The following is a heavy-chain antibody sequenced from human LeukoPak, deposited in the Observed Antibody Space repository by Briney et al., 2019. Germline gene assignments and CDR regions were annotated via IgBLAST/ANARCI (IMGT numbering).Heavy chain of an antibody. Sequence: GGSLRLSCAASGFNIKTYSMTWVHQAPGKGLEWVSTISSSGGYIYYADSVKGRFAISRDTAKNSLYLQMTSLRVEDTAVYNCARLRDTVTSASDYWGQGTLVTVSS. D-gene: IGHD4-17*01. J-gene: IGHJ4*02. CDR2: ISSSGGYI. CDR1: GFNIKTYS. V-gene: IGHV3-21*06. CDR3: ARLRDTVTSASDY.